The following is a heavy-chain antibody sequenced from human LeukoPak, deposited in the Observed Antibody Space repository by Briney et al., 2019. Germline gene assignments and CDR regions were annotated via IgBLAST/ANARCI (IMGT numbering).Heavy chain of an antibody. D-gene: IGHD6-13*01. CDR3: AGYSSSWYFSNPDY. J-gene: IGHJ4*02. CDR1: GFTFSSYE. V-gene: IGHV3-48*03. Sequence: GSLRLSCAASGFTFSSYEMNWVRQAPGKGLEWVSYISSSGSTIYYADSVKGRFTISRDNAKNSLYLQMNSLRAEDTAVYCCAGYSSSWYFSNPDYWGQGTLVTVSS. CDR2: ISSSGSTI.